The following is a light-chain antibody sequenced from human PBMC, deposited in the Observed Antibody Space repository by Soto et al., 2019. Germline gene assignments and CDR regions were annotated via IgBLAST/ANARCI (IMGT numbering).Light chain of an antibody. V-gene: IGLV2-8*01. J-gene: IGLJ1*01. CDR3: SSHAGSYTPLA. CDR2: DVN. CDR1: SSDVGGYSF. Sequence: QSALTQPPSASGSPGQSVTISCTGTSSDVGGYSFVSWYQQHPGKAPKVLIYDVNKRPSGVPDRFSGSKSGNTASLTVSGLQADVGAVYYCSSHAGSYTPLAFGPGTKVTVL.